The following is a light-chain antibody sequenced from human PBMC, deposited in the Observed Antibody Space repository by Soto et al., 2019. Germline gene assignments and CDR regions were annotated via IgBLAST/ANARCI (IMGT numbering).Light chain of an antibody. CDR2: SIK. CDR3: SSWDDSLDGPV. J-gene: IGLJ3*02. Sequence: QSVLTQPPSASATPGQTVTISCSGRYPNIGSNFVSWYQRLPGTAPKLLISSIKQPPSGVPDRFSGSKSGTSASLTISGLESEDGADYFCSSWDDSLDGPVFGGGTKLTVL. CDR1: YPNIGSNF. V-gene: IGLV1-44*01.